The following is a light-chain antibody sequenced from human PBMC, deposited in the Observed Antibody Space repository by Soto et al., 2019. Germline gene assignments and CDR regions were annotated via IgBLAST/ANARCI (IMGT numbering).Light chain of an antibody. CDR2: STS. J-gene: IGKJ1*01. Sequence: EIVLTHSPAPLSLSPGERATVSFIGSQIIIISYLACYQQQPGQAPRLLIYSTSTRATGIPDRFSGSGSGTDFTLTISNLEPGDFAVYYCQQYGGSSWTFGQGTKVDI. V-gene: IGKV3-20*01. CDR3: QQYGGSSWT. CDR1: QIIIISY.